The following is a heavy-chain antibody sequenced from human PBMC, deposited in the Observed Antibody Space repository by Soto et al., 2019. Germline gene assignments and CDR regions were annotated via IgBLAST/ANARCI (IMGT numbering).Heavy chain of an antibody. CDR1: AGSISRSNYY. J-gene: IGHJ4*02. V-gene: IGHV4-39*01. CDR2: MYSSGNT. D-gene: IGHD3-22*01. Sequence: QLQLQESVPGLVKPSETLSLTCTVSAGSISRSNYYWGWIRQPPGKGLEWIGSMYSSGNTYYNQSLKSRVTISVDTSKNQFSLKLTSVTDADTAVYYFARQPYDSSGYYYGDWGQGTLVTISS. CDR3: ARQPYDSSGYYYGD.